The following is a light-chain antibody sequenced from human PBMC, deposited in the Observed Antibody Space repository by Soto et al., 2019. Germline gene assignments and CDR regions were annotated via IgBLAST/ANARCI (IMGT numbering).Light chain of an antibody. J-gene: IGLJ3*02. CDR2: EVT. CDR1: SSDVGAYNN. V-gene: IGLV2-8*01. CDR3: SSFASNNTWV. Sequence: QSALTQLPSASGSPGQSVTISCTGTSSDVGAYNNVSWYQQHAGKAPKLLIYEVTKRPSGVPDRFSGSKSANPASLTVSGLQAKDESDYYCSSFASNNTWVFGGGTKLTVL.